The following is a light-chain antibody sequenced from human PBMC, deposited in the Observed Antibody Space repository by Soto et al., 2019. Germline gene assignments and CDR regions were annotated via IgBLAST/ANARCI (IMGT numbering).Light chain of an antibody. CDR3: QQYSTYTPRT. Sequence: DIQMTQSPSTLSAYVGDRVTIPCRSSQSINSWLAWYQQKPGKAPEPLIHDASSLESGVPSRFSGSGSGTEFTLTISSLQPDDFATYYCQQYSTYTPRTFGQGTKVDI. V-gene: IGKV1-5*01. CDR1: QSINSW. J-gene: IGKJ1*01. CDR2: DAS.